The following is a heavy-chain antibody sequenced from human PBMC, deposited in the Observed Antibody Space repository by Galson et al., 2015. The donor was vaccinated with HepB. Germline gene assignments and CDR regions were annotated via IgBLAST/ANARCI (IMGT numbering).Heavy chain of an antibody. V-gene: IGHV3-53*01. Sequence: SLRLSCAASGFTVNSNYMSWVRQAPGKGLEWVSVIYTGGNTYYADSAKGRFTISRDNSKNTLYLQMNSLGAEDTAVYYCARNSWYFDLWGRGTLVTVSS. CDR2: IYTGGNT. CDR1: GFTVNSNY. CDR3: ARNSWYFDL. D-gene: IGHD2/OR15-2a*01. J-gene: IGHJ2*01.